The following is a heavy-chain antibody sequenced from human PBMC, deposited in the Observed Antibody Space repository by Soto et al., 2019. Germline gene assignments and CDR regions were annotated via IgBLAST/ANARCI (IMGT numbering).Heavy chain of an antibody. CDR1: GFTFSSYA. V-gene: IGHV3-23*01. CDR2: ISGSGGST. Sequence: GGSLRLSCAASGFTFSSYAMSWVRQAPGKGLEWVSAISGSGGSTYYADSVKGRFTISRDNSKNTLYLQMNSLRAEDTAVYYCAKGYYDFWSGYSDYFDYWGQGTLVTVSS. J-gene: IGHJ4*02. CDR3: AKGYYDFWSGYSDYFDY. D-gene: IGHD3-3*01.